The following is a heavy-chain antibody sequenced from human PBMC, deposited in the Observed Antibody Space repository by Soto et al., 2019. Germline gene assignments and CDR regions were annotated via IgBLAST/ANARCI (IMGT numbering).Heavy chain of an antibody. CDR3: AKDRAGDCGGDCLGFYFDY. CDR1: GFTFSSYA. J-gene: IGHJ4*02. Sequence: GGSLRLSCAASGFTFSSYAMSWVRQAPGKGLEWVSAISGSGGSTYYADSVKGRFTISRDNSKNTLYLQMNSLRAEDTAVYYCAKDRAGDCGGDCLGFYFDYWGQGTLVTVSS. V-gene: IGHV3-23*01. CDR2: ISGSGGST. D-gene: IGHD2-21*02.